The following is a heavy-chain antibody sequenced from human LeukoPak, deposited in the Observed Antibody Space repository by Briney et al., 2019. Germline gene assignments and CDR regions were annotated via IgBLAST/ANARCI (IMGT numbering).Heavy chain of an antibody. CDR3: ANQVWYVTTDAKAYGMDV. Sequence: GASVKVSCKASGGTFSSYAISWVRQAPGQGLEWMGGIIPIFGTANYAQKFQGRVTITADESTSTAYMELSSLRSEDTAVYYCANQVWYVTTDAKAYGMDVWGQGTTVTVSS. V-gene: IGHV1-69*13. D-gene: IGHD4-17*01. J-gene: IGHJ6*02. CDR1: GGTFSSYA. CDR2: IIPIFGTA.